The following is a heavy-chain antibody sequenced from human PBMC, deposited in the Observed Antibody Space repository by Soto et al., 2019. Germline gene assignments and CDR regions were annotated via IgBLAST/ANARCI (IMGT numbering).Heavy chain of an antibody. CDR3: ARVESASWLDS. D-gene: IGHD2-2*01. J-gene: IGHJ4*02. Sequence: QVQLQESGPGLVKPSQTLSLTCTVSGDSVSNGAYYWSWIRQPPGNGLEWIGYIFYSGDTQYNPSLRSRLTISVDTSQNQFSLKLSSVTVADTAVYFCARVESASWLDSWGQGTLVTVSS. CDR2: IFYSGDT. V-gene: IGHV4-31*03. CDR1: GDSVSNGAYY.